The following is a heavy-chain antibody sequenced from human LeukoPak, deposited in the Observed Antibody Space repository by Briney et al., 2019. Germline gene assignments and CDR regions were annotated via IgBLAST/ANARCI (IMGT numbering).Heavy chain of an antibody. CDR1: GFSFSSYA. Sequence: GGSLRLSCAASGFSFSSYAMHWVRQAPGKGLEWVAVISYDGSNEYYPDSVKGRFTISRDNSKNTLYLQMNSLSAEDTAVYYCARDSSGSYNWFDPWGQGTLVTVSS. V-gene: IGHV3-30*04. D-gene: IGHD6-19*01. J-gene: IGHJ5*02. CDR2: ISYDGSNE. CDR3: ARDSSGSYNWFDP.